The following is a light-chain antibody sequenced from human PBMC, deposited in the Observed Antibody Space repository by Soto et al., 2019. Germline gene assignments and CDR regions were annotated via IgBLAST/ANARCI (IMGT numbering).Light chain of an antibody. CDR1: QSISNY. CDR2: AAS. J-gene: IGKJ2*01. CDR3: QQSYSTPIT. V-gene: IGKV1-39*01. Sequence: DLQMTQSPSSLSASVGDRVTITCRASQSISNYLNWYQQNPGKAPKLLIYAASSLQSGVPSRFTGSGSGTDFTLTISSLQPEDFATYYCQQSYSTPITFGQGTKLEIK.